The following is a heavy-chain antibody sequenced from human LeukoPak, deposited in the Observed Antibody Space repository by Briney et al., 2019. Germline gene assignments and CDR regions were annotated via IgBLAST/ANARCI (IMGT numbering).Heavy chain of an antibody. Sequence: GGSLRLSCAASGFTFSSYGMYWVRQAPGKGLEWVAFIRYDGSNKYYADSVKGRFTVSRDNSKNTLYLQMNSLRAEDTAVYYCAKDGAVSMVRGDGNWFDPWGQGTLVTVSS. CDR1: GFTFSSYG. D-gene: IGHD3-10*01. CDR3: AKDGAVSMVRGDGNWFDP. V-gene: IGHV3-30*02. J-gene: IGHJ5*02. CDR2: IRYDGSNK.